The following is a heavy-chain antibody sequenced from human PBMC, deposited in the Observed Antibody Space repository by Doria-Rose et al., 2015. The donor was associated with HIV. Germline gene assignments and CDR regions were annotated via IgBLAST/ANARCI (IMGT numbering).Heavy chain of an antibody. Sequence: QPGGSLTLSCAASGFAFSTYWMSWVRQAPGKGLEWVANIKHDGSEKYYVDSLKGRITISRDNADNSLYLQVHSLRVEDTAVYYCARGGQFCSGTSCYGYHYYMDVWGKGTTVTVSS. CDR3: ARGGQFCSGTSCYGYHYYMDV. CDR1: GFAFSTYW. J-gene: IGHJ6*03. D-gene: IGHD2-15*01. V-gene: IGHV3-7*03. CDR2: IKHDGSEK.